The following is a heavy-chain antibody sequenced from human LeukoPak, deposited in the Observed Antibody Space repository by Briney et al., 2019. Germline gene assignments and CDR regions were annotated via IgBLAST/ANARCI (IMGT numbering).Heavy chain of an antibody. V-gene: IGHV1-69*05. CDR3: ARDQGYCSGGSCYSFSTGVGAFDI. J-gene: IGHJ3*02. CDR2: IIPIFGTA. D-gene: IGHD2-15*01. Sequence: SVKVSCKASGGTFSSYAISWVRQAPGQGLEWMGGIIPIFGTANYAQKFQGRVTITTDESTSTAYMELSSLRSEDTAVYYCARDQGYCSGGSCYSFSTGVGAFDIWCQGTMVTVSS. CDR1: GGTFSSYA.